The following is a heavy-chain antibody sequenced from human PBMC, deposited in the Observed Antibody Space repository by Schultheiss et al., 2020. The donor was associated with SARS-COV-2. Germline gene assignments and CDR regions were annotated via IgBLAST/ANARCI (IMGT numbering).Heavy chain of an antibody. V-gene: IGHV4-34*01. CDR1: GGSFSGYY. J-gene: IGHJ6*03. D-gene: IGHD3-3*01. Sequence: SETLSLTCAVYGGSFSGYYWSWIRQPPGKGLEWIGYIYYSGSTYYNPSLKSRVTISVDTSKNQFSLKLSSVTAADTAVYYCARIRRFLEWLPYMDVWGKGTTVTVSS. CDR3: ARIRRFLEWLPYMDV. CDR2: IYYSGST.